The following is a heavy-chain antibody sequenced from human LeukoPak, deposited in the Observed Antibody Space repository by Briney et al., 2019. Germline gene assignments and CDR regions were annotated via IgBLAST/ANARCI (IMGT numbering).Heavy chain of an antibody. Sequence: SETLSLTCTVSDSSIRRYYWSWIRQAPGKGLEWIGSTHYTEGSTFNPSLKSRVTFSTDTSKNQFFLRLTSVTAADTAIYYCARRYQYDKSGHYYDDFWGQGTLVTVSS. D-gene: IGHD3-22*01. V-gene: IGHV4-59*08. J-gene: IGHJ4*02. CDR3: ARRYQYDKSGHYYDDF. CDR1: DSSIRRYY. CDR2: THYTEGS.